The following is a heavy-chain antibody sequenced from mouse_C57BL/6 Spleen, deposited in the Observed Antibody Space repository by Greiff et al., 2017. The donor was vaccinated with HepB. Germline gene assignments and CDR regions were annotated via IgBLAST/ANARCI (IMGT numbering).Heavy chain of an antibody. Sequence: VQLQQPGAELVKPGASVKMSCKASGYTFTSYWITWVKQRPGQGLEWIGDIYPGSGSTNYNEKFKSKATLTVDTSSSTAYMQLSSLTSEDSAVYYCARGLRYPAYFDYWGQGTTLTVSS. CDR1: GYTFTSYW. CDR3: ARGLRYPAYFDY. CDR2: IYPGSGST. D-gene: IGHD1-1*01. V-gene: IGHV1-55*01. J-gene: IGHJ2*01.